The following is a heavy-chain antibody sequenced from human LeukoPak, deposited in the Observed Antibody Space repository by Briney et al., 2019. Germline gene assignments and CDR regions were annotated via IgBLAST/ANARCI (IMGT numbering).Heavy chain of an antibody. CDR3: ARTREQWQVLDY. Sequence: GGSLRLSCAASGFTFSSYWMHWVRQAPGKGLVWVSRINGDETRTNYADSVKGRFIISRDNSKNMVYLQMNSLRAEDTALHYCARTREQWQVLDYWGQGTLVTVSS. CDR2: INGDETRT. J-gene: IGHJ4*02. V-gene: IGHV3-74*01. CDR1: GFTFSSYW. D-gene: IGHD6-19*01.